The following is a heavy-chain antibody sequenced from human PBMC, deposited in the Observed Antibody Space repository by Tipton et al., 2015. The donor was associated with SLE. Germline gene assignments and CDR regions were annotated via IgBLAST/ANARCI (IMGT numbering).Heavy chain of an antibody. CDR1: GFSFSRYS. V-gene: IGHV3-48*01. Sequence: SLRLSCAASGFSFSRYSMNWVRQAPGKGLEWVSYVSDSGSPTHYADFVKGRFTISRDNSKSTLNLQMNSLRAEDTAVYYCVKDQVGHSYYGMDVWGQGTTVTVSS. CDR2: VSDSGSPT. J-gene: IGHJ6*02. CDR3: VKDQVGHSYYGMDV.